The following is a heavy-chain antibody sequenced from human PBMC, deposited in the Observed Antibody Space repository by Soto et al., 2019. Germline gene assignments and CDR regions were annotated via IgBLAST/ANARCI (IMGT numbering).Heavy chain of an antibody. CDR2: INPNSGGT. CDR3: VTQNKHLAFDI. V-gene: IGHV1-2*04. Sequence: ASVKVSCKASGYTFTGYYMHWVRQAPGQGLEWMGWINPNSGGTNYAQKFQGWVTMTRDTSISTAYMELSRLRSDDTAVYYCVTQNKHLAFDIWGQGTMVTVSS. CDR1: GYTFTGYY. D-gene: IGHD3-3*02. J-gene: IGHJ3*02.